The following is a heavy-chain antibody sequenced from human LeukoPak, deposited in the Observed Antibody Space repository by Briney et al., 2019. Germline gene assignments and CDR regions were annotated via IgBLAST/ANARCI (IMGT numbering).Heavy chain of an antibody. D-gene: IGHD6-19*01. J-gene: IGHJ4*02. CDR2: ISYDGPNK. CDR1: GFTFSSYG. CDR3: ARGLRIAVAGNIDY. Sequence: GGSLRLSCAASGFTFSSYGMHWVRQAPGKGLEWVAAISYDGPNKNYADSVKGRFTISRDNSKNMLYLQMNSLRAEDTAVYYCARGLRIAVAGNIDYWGQGTLVTVSS. V-gene: IGHV3-30*19.